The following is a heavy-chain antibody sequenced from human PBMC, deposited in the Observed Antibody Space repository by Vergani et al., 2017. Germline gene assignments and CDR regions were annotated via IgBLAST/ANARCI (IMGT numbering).Heavy chain of an antibody. CDR1: GFTFSSYG. D-gene: IGHD3-3*01. CDR2: IRYDGSNK. CDR3: AKDGNDFWSGYYYYYYMDV. Sequence: QVQLVESGGGVVQPGGSLRLSCAASGFTFSSYGMHWVRQAPGKGLEWVAFIRYDGSNKYYADSVKGRFTISRDNSKITLYLQMNSLRADDTAVYYCAKDGNDFWSGYYYYYYMDVWGKGTTVTVSS. V-gene: IGHV3-30*02. J-gene: IGHJ6*03.